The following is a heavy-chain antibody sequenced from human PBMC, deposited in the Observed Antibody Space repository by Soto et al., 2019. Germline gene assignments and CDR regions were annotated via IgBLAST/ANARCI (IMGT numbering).Heavy chain of an antibody. Sequence: TLSLTCTVSGGSISSGDYYWSWIRQPPGKGLEWIGYIYYSGSTYYNPSLKSRVTISVDTSKNQFSLKLSSVTAADTAVYYCARGSSVRGVGNYYYYYGMDVWGQGTTVTVSS. J-gene: IGHJ6*02. D-gene: IGHD3-10*01. CDR3: ARGSSVRGVGNYYYYYGMDV. CDR1: GGSISSGDYY. CDR2: IYYSGST. V-gene: IGHV4-30-4*01.